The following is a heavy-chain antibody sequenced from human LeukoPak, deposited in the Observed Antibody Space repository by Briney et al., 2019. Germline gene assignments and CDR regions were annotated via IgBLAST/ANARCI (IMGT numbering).Heavy chain of an antibody. V-gene: IGHV1-69*13. CDR1: GGTFSSYA. J-gene: IGHJ4*02. Sequence: SVKVSCKASGGTFSSYAIGWVRQAPGQGLEWMGGIIPIFGTANYAQKFQGRVTITADESTSTAYMELSSLRSEDTAVYHCAREGDYYDSSGYHHFDYWGQGTLVTVSS. D-gene: IGHD3-22*01. CDR3: AREGDYYDSSGYHHFDY. CDR2: IIPIFGTA.